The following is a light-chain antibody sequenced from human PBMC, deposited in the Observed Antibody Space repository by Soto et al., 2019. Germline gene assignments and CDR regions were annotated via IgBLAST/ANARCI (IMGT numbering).Light chain of an antibody. Sequence: NFMLTQPXSVSESPGKTVTISCTRSSGSIASNYVQWYQQRPGSAPTTVIYEDNQRPSGVPDRFSGSIDSSXXSAXLTISGLXXEDXADYYXQSYDSSNVWVFGGG. J-gene: IGLJ3*02. CDR2: EDN. V-gene: IGLV6-57*03. CDR1: SGSIASNY. CDR3: QSYDSSNVWV.